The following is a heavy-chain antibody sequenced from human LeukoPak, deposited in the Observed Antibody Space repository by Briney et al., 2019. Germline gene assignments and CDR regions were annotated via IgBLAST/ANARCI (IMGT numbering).Heavy chain of an antibody. J-gene: IGHJ3*02. CDR1: GFTVSSNY. Sequence: GGFLRLSCAASGFTVSSNYMNWVRQAPGKGLEWVSIIYSGGSTYYADSVKGRFTISRDNSKNTLYLQMNSLRAEDTAVYYCARQEVVEDTFDIWGQGTMVTVSS. D-gene: IGHD2-15*01. CDR2: IYSGGST. CDR3: ARQEVVEDTFDI. V-gene: IGHV3-53*01.